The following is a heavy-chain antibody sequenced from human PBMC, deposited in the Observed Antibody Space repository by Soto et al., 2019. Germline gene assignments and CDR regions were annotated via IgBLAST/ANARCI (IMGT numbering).Heavy chain of an antibody. V-gene: IGHV3-23*01. Sequence: GGSLRLSCAASGFTFSSYAMSWVRQVPGKGLEWVSAISGSGGSTYYADSVKGRFTIPRDNSKNTLYLQMNSLRAEDTAVYYCAKDLGHSSGWGYYYYYGMDVWGQGTTVTVSS. CDR1: GFTFSSYA. CDR2: ISGSGGST. CDR3: AKDLGHSSGWGYYYYYGMDV. J-gene: IGHJ6*02. D-gene: IGHD6-19*01.